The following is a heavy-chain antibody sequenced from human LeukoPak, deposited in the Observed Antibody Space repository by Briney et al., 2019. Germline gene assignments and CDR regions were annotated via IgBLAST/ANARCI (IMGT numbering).Heavy chain of an antibody. D-gene: IGHD5-12*01. CDR1: GFTFSSYG. V-gene: IGHV3-33*01. CDR3: ARDTQYSSYDFAFDI. CDR2: IWYDGSNK. J-gene: IGHJ3*02. Sequence: PGGSLRLSCAASGFTFSSYGMHWVRQAPGKGLEWVAVIWYDGSNKYYADSVKGRFTISRDNSKNTLYLQMNSLRAEDTAVYYCARDTQYSSYDFAFDIWGQGTMVTVSS.